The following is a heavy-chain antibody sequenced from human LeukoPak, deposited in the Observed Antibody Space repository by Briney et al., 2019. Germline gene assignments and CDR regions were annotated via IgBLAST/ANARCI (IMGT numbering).Heavy chain of an antibody. CDR3: ASNYYGSGSLDY. D-gene: IGHD3-10*01. Sequence: ASETLSLTCTVSGASISSYYWTWIRQPPGKELEWIGYIYYSGGTNYNPSLKSRVTISVDTSKNQFSLKLSSVTAADTAVYYCASNYYGSGSLDYWGQGTLVTVSS. V-gene: IGHV4-59*08. CDR2: IYYSGGT. J-gene: IGHJ4*02. CDR1: GASISSYY.